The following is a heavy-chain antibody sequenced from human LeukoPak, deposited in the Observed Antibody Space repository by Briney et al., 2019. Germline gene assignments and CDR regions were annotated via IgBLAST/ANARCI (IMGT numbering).Heavy chain of an antibody. D-gene: IGHD6-13*01. CDR1: GFTVRSYA. J-gene: IGHJ4*02. Sequence: GGSLRLSCAVSGFTVRSYAMSWVRQAPGKGLEWVANIKQDGSEKYYVDSVKGRFTISRDNAKNSLYLQMNSLRAEDTAMYYCARDSAGNDYWGQGTLVTVSS. CDR3: ARDSAGNDY. CDR2: IKQDGSEK. V-gene: IGHV3-7*01.